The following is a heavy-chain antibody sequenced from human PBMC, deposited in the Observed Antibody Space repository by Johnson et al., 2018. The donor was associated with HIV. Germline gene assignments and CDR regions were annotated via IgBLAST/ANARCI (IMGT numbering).Heavy chain of an antibody. CDR3: AKDRGGDILFDI. CDR1: GFTFSDYG. Sequence: QVQLVESGGGVVQPGRSLRLSCATSGFTFSDYGMHWVRQAPGKGLEWVAVISYDGSNKYYADSVKGRFTISRDNSKNTLYLQMNSLRAEDTAVYYCAKDRGGDILFDIWGQGTMVTVSS. V-gene: IGHV3-30*18. J-gene: IGHJ3*02. D-gene: IGHD5-12*01. CDR2: ISYDGSNK.